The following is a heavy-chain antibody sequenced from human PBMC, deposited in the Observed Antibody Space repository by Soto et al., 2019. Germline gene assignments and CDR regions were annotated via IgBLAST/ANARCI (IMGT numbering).Heavy chain of an antibody. Sequence: QVQLVQSGAEVKKPGASVKVSCKASGYTFTSYGISWVRQAPGQGLEWMGWISAYNGNTNYAQKLQCRVTMTTDTSTSTAYMELRSLRSDDTAVYYCARSAVGQQLNPKGDYWGQGTLVTVSS. V-gene: IGHV1-18*01. CDR2: ISAYNGNT. CDR1: GYTFTSYG. J-gene: IGHJ4*02. CDR3: ARSAVGQQLNPKGDY. D-gene: IGHD6-13*01.